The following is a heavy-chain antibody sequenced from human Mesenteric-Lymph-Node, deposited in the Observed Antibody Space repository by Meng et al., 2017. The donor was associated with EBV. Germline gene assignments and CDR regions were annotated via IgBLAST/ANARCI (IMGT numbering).Heavy chain of an antibody. Sequence: QLHLQRWVAGLLNPSETLSLPCAVYGGSFSGYYWSWIRQPPGKGLEWIGEINHSGSTNYNPSLKSRVTISVDTSKNQFSLKLSSVTAADTAVYYCARVSLIWGGATLWGQGTLVTVSS. D-gene: IGHD3-16*01. CDR2: INHSGST. V-gene: IGHV4-34*01. J-gene: IGHJ4*02. CDR3: ARVSLIWGGATL. CDR1: GGSFSGYY.